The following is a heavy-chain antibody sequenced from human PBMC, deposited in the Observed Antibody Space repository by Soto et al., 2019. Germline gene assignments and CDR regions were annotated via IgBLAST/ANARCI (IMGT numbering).Heavy chain of an antibody. CDR1: GYNFTSYG. J-gene: IGHJ4*02. CDR3: ARGGILVVPDAMDLDY. CDR2: ISAYNGNT. D-gene: IGHD2-2*01. Sequence: VQLVQSGAEVKKPGASVKVSCKASGYNFTSYGISWVRQAPGQGIEWMGWISAYNGNTNYAQKLQSRVTMTPDTSTSTAYMELSSLRSDDTAVYYGARGGILVVPDAMDLDYWVLGTLVTVSS. V-gene: IGHV1-18*01.